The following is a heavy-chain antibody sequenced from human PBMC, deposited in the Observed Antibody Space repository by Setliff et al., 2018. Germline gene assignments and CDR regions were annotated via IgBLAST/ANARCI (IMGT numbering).Heavy chain of an antibody. CDR2: IYTSWST. CDR3: ARMGGFLYMDV. D-gene: IGHD3-3*01. V-gene: IGHV4-61*09. Sequence: PSETLSLTCTVSDGSISSRHYYWSWIRQPAGKGLEWLGQIYTSWSTNYNPSLKGRATLSIDASKKQFSLKLTSVTAADTAVYYCARMGGFLYMDVWGKGTTVTVSS. CDR1: DGSISSRHYY. J-gene: IGHJ6*03.